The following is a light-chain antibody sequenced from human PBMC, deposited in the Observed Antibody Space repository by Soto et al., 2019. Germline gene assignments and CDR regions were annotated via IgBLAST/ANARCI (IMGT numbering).Light chain of an antibody. Sequence: EIVFKQSPATLSLSPGERATLSCRASQSVSSYLSWYQQKPGQAPRLLIYDASNRATGIPARFSGSGSGTDFTLTISSLEPEDFAVYYCQQRSNGPITFGQGTRLEIK. CDR3: QQRSNGPIT. CDR2: DAS. J-gene: IGKJ5*01. CDR1: QSVSSY. V-gene: IGKV3-11*01.